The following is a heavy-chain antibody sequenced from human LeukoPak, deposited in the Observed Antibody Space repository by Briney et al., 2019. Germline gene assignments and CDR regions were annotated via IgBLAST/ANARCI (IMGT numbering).Heavy chain of an antibody. V-gene: IGHV3-7*01. CDR2: IKEGGSNK. D-gene: IGHD3-3*01. CDR3: ARIEALEGIYWYFDI. CDR1: GFTFSYYW. J-gene: IGHJ2*01. Sequence: GGFRLLSCASAGFTFSYYWMSLVRQAPGKGLEWVANIKEGGSNKYSVASVKGRFTISRDNAKNSQYLQMNSQRAEDTAVYYCARIEALEGIYWYFDIWGRGTLVTVSS.